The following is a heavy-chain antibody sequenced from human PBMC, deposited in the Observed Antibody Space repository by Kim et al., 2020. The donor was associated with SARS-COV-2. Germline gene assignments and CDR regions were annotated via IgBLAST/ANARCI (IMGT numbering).Heavy chain of an antibody. CDR2: ISGSGGST. D-gene: IGHD3-22*01. CDR1: GFTFSSYA. J-gene: IGHJ4*02. CDR3: AKCHYDSSGHTYYFDY. Sequence: GGSLRLSCAASGFTFSSYAMSWVRQAPGKGLEWVSAISGSGGSTYYADSVKGRFTISRDNSKNTLYLQMNSLRAEDTAVYYCAKCHYDSSGHTYYFDYWGQGTLVTVSS. V-gene: IGHV3-23*01.